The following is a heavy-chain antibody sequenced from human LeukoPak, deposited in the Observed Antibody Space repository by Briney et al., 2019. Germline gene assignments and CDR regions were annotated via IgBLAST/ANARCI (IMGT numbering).Heavy chain of an antibody. CDR2: IIPIFGTA. J-gene: IGHJ6*02. D-gene: IGHD1-14*01. CDR3: ARLGVTASYYYGMDV. V-gene: IGHV1-69*01. Sequence: SVKVSCKASGGTFSSYAISWVRQAPGQRLEWMGGIIPIFGTANYAQKFQGRVTITADESTSTAYMELSSLRSEDTAVYYCARLGVTASYYYGMDVWGQGTTVTVSS. CDR1: GGTFSSYA.